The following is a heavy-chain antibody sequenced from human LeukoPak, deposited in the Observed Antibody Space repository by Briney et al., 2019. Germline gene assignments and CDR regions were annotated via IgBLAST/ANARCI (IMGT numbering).Heavy chain of an antibody. CDR2: INHRGST. J-gene: IGHJ4*02. CDR3: ARGLYGGKDFDY. D-gene: IGHD4-23*01. Sequence: SETLSLTCAVYGGSFSGYYWSWIRKPPGKGLEWIGEINHRGSTNYNPSLKSRVTISVDTSKNQFSLKLSSVTAAETAVYYCARGLYGGKDFDYWGQGTLVTVSS. CDR1: GGSFSGYY. V-gene: IGHV4-34*01.